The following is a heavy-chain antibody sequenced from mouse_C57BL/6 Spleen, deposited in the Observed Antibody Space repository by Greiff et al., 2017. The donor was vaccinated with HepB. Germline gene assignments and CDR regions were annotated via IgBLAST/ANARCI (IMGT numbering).Heavy chain of an antibody. Sequence: QVQLQQPGAELVMPGASVKLSCKASGYTFTSYWMHWVKQRPGEGLEWIGEIDHSDSYTNYNQKFKGKSTLTVDKSSSTAYMQLSSLPSEDSAVYYWARSRRLRQGFAYWGQGTLVTVSA. CDR3: ARSRRLRQGFAY. CDR1: GYTFTSYW. CDR2: IDHSDSYT. D-gene: IGHD2-4*01. J-gene: IGHJ3*01. V-gene: IGHV1-69*01.